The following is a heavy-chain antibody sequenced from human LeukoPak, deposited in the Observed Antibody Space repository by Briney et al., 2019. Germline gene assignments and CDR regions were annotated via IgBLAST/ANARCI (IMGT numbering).Heavy chain of an antibody. CDR1: GGSISSSSYY. Sequence: KTSETLSLTCTVSGGSISSSSYYWGWIRQPPGKGLEWIGTIYYSGSTYYNPSLKSRVTISVDTSKNQFSLKLSSVTAADTAVYYGARHLTTYYYDSSGSYPWGQGTLVTVSS. CDR2: IYYSGST. CDR3: ARHLTTYYYDSSGSYP. V-gene: IGHV4-39*01. J-gene: IGHJ4*02. D-gene: IGHD3-22*01.